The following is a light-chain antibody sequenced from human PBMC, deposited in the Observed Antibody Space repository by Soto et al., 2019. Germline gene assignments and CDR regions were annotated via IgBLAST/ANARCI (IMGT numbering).Light chain of an antibody. V-gene: IGKV1-5*03. J-gene: IGKJ1*01. CDR2: KAS. CDR1: QSIRSW. Sequence: DIQMTQSPSTLSASVRDRVTITCRASQSIRSWLAWYQQKPGKDPELLIYKASSLESGVPSRFSGSGSGTEFTLTISSLQPDHFATYYCQQYNSYSAGTFGQGTKVEIK. CDR3: QQYNSYSAGT.